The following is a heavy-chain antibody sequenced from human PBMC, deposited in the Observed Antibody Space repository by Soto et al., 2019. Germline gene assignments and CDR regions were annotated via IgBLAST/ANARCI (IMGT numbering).Heavy chain of an antibody. V-gene: IGHV1-18*01. D-gene: IGHD2-8*01. J-gene: IGHJ4*02. CDR2: ISAYNGNT. CDR1: GYTFTSYG. Sequence: QVQLVQSGAEVKKPGASVKVSCKASGYTFTSYGISWVRQAPGQGLEWMGWISAYNGNTNYAQKLQGRVTMTTDTSTSTAYMELRSLRSDDTAVDDCARAHRGIVLMVYARGDYFDYWGQGTLVTVSS. CDR3: ARAHRGIVLMVYARGDYFDY.